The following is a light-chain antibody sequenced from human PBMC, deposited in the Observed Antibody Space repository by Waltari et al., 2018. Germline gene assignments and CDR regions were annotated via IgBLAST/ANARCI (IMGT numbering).Light chain of an antibody. Sequence: QSALAQPRSMSGSPGQSVAISCTGTSSAVGGYNFVSWYQQHPDKAPKLIIYDVNKRPSGVPDRFSGSKSGNTASLTISGLQAEDEAHYYCWSYVGSNTYWVFGGGTKLTVL. CDR2: DVN. J-gene: IGLJ3*02. V-gene: IGLV2-11*01. CDR3: WSYVGSNTYWV. CDR1: SSAVGGYNF.